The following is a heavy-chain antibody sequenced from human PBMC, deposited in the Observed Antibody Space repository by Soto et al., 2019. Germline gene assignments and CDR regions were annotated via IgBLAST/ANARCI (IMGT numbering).Heavy chain of an antibody. V-gene: IGHV3-48*03. J-gene: IGHJ4*02. CDR3: ARAGVY. CDR2: ISSSGTTV. Sequence: GGSLRICCAASGFTLRRYEMNWIRQTPGKGLEWVSYISSSGTTVHYADSVKGRFTISRDNAKNSLFLQMNSLRAEDTALYYCARAGVYWGQGTLVTVSS. CDR1: GFTLRRYE. D-gene: IGHD2-8*01.